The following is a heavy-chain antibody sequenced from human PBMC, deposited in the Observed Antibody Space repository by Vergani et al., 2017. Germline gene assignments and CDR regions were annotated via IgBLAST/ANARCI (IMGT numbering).Heavy chain of an antibody. CDR3: AGGRVVYCGSGSCHWYPAQRNYFDY. CDR1: GGSFSGYY. D-gene: IGHD2-15*01. CDR2: INHSGST. J-gene: IGHJ4*02. Sequence: QVQLQQWGAGLLKPSETLSLTCAVYGGSFSGYYWSWIRQPPGKGLEWVGEINHSGSTNYNPSLTSRVTLSVDTSKNQFSLTLSSVTAADTAVYYCAGGRVVYCGSGSCHWYPAQRNYFDYWGQGTLVTVSS. V-gene: IGHV4-34*01.